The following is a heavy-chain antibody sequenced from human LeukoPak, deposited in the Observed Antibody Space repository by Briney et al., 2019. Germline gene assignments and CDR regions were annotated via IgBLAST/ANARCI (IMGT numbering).Heavy chain of an antibody. J-gene: IGHJ5*02. CDR1: GGSISSGGYS. CDR3: ARDRGAYDFWTPYGTPSYWFDP. Sequence: SETLSLTCAVSGGSISSGGYSWSWIRQPPGKGLEWIGYIYYSGSTNYNPSLKSRVTISVDTSKNQFSLKLSSVTAADTAVYYCARDRGAYDFWTPYGTPSYWFDPWGQGTLVTVSS. V-gene: IGHV4-61*08. CDR2: IYYSGST. D-gene: IGHD3-3*01.